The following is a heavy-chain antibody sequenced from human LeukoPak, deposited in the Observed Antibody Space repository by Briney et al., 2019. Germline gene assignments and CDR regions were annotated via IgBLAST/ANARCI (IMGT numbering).Heavy chain of an antibody. CDR1: GYTFTSYD. Sequence: ASVKVSCKASGYTFTSYDISWVRQAPGQGLEWMGWISAYNGNTNYAQKLQGRVTMTTDTSTSTAYMELRSLRSDDTAVYYCARGIAARFHYYYYMDVWGKGTTVTVSS. J-gene: IGHJ6*03. CDR2: ISAYNGNT. V-gene: IGHV1-18*01. CDR3: ARGIAARFHYYYYMDV. D-gene: IGHD6-6*01.